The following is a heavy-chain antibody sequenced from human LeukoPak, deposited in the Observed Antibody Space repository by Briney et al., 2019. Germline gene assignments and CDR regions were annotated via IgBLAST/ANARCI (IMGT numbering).Heavy chain of an antibody. CDR3: AREERLAVAGHYYYYGMDV. J-gene: IGHJ6*02. CDR2: ISAYNGNT. V-gene: IGHV1-18*01. Sequence: GASVKVSCKASGDTFTSYGISWVRQAPGQGLERMGWISAYNGNTNYAQKLQGRVTMTTDTSTSTAYMELRSLRSDDTAVYYCAREERLAVAGHYYYYGMDVWGQGTTVTVSS. CDR1: GDTFTSYG. D-gene: IGHD6-19*01.